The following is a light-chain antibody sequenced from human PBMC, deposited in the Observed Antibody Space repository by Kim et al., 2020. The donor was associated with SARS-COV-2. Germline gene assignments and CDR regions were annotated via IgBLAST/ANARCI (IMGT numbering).Light chain of an antibody. V-gene: IGKV1-39*01. CDR3: QQTYSYSRT. CDR2: AAS. CDR1: QDISSY. J-gene: IGKJ1*01. Sequence: DIQMTQSPSSLSASVGDRVTITCRASQDISSYLNWYQQKPGKAPKLLIYAASSLQSGVPSRFTGSGSETDFTLTISSLQPEDFATYYCQQTYSYSRTFGQGTKVDIK.